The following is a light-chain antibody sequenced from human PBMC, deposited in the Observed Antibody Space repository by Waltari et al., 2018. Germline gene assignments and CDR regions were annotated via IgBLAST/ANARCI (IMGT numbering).Light chain of an antibody. V-gene: IGKV1-5*03. CDR3: QQYNSAWT. CDR1: QSISSW. CDR2: KAS. J-gene: IGKJ1*01. Sequence: DIQMTQSPSTLSASVGDRVTITCRASQSISSWLAWYQQKPGKAPKLLIYKASSLESGVQSRFSGSGAGTEFTLNISSLQPDDFATYYCQQYNSAWTFGQGTKVEIK.